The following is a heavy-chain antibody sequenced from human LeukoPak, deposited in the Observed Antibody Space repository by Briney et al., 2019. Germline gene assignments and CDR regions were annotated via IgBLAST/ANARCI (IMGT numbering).Heavy chain of an antibody. CDR1: GFTFSSYA. Sequence: GGSLRLSCSASGFTFSSYAMTWVRQAPGKGLEWVSAIAPTSVTTYYADSVKGRFTISRDNSKNTLYLQMNSLRAEDTAVYYCAKNAHYQGYSYGGIDYWGQGTLVTVSS. J-gene: IGHJ4*02. D-gene: IGHD5-18*01. V-gene: IGHV3-23*01. CDR2: IAPTSVTT. CDR3: AKNAHYQGYSYGGIDY.